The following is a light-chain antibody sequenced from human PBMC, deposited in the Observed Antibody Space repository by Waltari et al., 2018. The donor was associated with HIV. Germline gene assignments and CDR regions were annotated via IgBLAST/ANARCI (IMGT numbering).Light chain of an antibody. CDR1: SSAVGGYNY. J-gene: IGLJ2*01. Sequence: QSALTQPASVSGSPGQSLTIPCTGPSSAVGGYNYVSWYQQHPGKAPKLRIYDVSKRPSGVSNRFSGSKSGNTASLTISGLQAEDEADYYCCSYAGSSTLVFGGGTKLTVL. CDR2: DVS. V-gene: IGLV2-23*02. CDR3: CSYAGSSTLV.